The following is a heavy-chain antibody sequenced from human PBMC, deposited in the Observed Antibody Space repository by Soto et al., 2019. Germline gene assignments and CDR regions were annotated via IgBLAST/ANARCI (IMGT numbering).Heavy chain of an antibody. CDR1: GFTFSSYA. Sequence: GGSLRLSCAASGFTFSSYAMSWVRQAPGRGLEWVSAISGSGGSTYYADSVKGRFTISRDNSKNTLYLQMNSLRAEDTAVYYCAKDRTREWELLPRYFDYWGQGTLVTVSS. J-gene: IGHJ4*02. V-gene: IGHV3-23*01. CDR2: ISGSGGST. D-gene: IGHD1-26*01. CDR3: AKDRTREWELLPRYFDY.